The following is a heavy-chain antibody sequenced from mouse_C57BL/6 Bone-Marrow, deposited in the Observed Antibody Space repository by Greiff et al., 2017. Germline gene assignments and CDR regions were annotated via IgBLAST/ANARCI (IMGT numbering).Heavy chain of an antibody. CDR3: ARSGYYGYDGAY. CDR2: IYPGSGST. V-gene: IGHV1-55*01. D-gene: IGHD2-2*01. J-gene: IGHJ3*01. Sequence: QVQLQQPGAELVKPGASVKMSCKASGYTFTSYWLTWVKQRPGQGLEWIGDIYPGSGSTNYNEKFKSKATLTVDTSSSTAYMQLSSLTSEDSAVYYCARSGYYGYDGAYWGQGTLVTVSA. CDR1: GYTFTSYW.